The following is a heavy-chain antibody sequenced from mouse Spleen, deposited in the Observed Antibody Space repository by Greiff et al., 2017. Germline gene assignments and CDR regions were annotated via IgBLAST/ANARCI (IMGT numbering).Heavy chain of an antibody. V-gene: IGHV5-17*03. Sequence: EVKLMESGGGLVKPGGSLKLSCAASGFTFSDYGMHWVRQAPEKGLEWVAYISSGSSTIYYADTVKGRFTISRDNAKNTLYLQMSSLKSEDTATYYCARDRYYFDYWGQGTTLTVSS. J-gene: IGHJ2*01. CDR2: ISSGSSTI. CDR1: GFTFSDYG. D-gene: IGHD2-14*01. CDR3: ARDRYYFDY.